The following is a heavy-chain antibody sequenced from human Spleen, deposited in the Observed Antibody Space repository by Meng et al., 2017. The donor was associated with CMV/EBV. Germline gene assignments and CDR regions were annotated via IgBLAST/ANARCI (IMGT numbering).Heavy chain of an antibody. V-gene: IGHV3-30-3*01. Sequence: GESLKISCAASGFPVTSYALHWVRQTPDKGLEWMAVISYDGTNQHYADSVRGRFTIPRDNSKNTLYLQMNRLRVDDTAVYYCATDHGCGSSCYTYHYYGIDVWGQGTTVTVSS. CDR3: ATDHGCGSSCYTYHYYGIDV. CDR2: ISYDGTNQ. D-gene: IGHD3-22*01. CDR1: GFPVTSYA. J-gene: IGHJ6*02.